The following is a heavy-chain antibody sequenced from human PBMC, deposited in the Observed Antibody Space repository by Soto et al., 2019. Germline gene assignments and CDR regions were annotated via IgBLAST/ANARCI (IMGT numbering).Heavy chain of an antibody. J-gene: IGHJ4*02. V-gene: IGHV3-48*01. Sequence: PGGSLRLSCAASGFTFSTYSMIWVRQAPGKGLEWVSYITDSSTHISYADSVRGRSTISRDNAKNSLFLQINSLSAEDTAVYYCARVYSSGWFFDYWGQGTLVTVSS. CDR2: ITDSSTHI. CDR1: GFTFSTYS. CDR3: ARVYSSGWFFDY. D-gene: IGHD6-19*01.